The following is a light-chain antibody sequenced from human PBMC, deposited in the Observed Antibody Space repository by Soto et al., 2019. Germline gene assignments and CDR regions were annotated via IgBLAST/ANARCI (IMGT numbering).Light chain of an antibody. Sequence: QSVLTQPPSASGTPGQRVTISCSGSSSNIGSNTVNWYQQVPGAAPELLIYANDQRPSGVPDRVSGSKSGTSSSLAISGLQSEDEADYHCGAWDDSLNGPVFGGGTKLTVL. CDR2: AND. CDR3: GAWDDSLNGPV. J-gene: IGLJ2*01. CDR1: SSNIGSNT. V-gene: IGLV1-44*01.